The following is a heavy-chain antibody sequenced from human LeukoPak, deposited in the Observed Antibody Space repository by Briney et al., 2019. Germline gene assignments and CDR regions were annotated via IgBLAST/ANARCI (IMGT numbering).Heavy chain of an antibody. D-gene: IGHD3-10*01. Sequence: ASVKVSCKASGYTFTSYYMHWVRQAPGQGLEWMGIINPSSGSTNYAQKLQGRVTLTTDTSTSTAYMELRSLRSDDTAVYYCARDGSGVWFDYWGQGTLVTVSS. V-gene: IGHV1-46*01. CDR3: ARDGSGVWFDY. CDR1: GYTFTSYY. CDR2: INPSSGST. J-gene: IGHJ4*02.